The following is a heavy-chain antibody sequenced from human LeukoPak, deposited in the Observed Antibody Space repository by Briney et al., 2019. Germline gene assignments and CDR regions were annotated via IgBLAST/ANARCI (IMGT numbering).Heavy chain of an antibody. Sequence: GRSLRLSCAASGFTFSGYGMHWVRQAPGKGLEWVPSISSTSGYIFYADSVQGRFTISRDNAKSSLYLQMNSLRAEDTAVYYCARENGDYADAFDIWGQGTMVTVSS. J-gene: IGHJ3*02. V-gene: IGHV3-21*01. CDR3: ARENGDYADAFDI. D-gene: IGHD4-17*01. CDR2: ISSTSGYI. CDR1: GFTFSGYG.